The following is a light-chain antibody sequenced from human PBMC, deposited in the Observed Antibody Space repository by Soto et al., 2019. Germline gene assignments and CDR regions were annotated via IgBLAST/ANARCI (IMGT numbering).Light chain of an antibody. CDR1: QSVSSNY. CDR2: AAS. V-gene: IGKV3-20*01. CDR3: QQYGSSSWT. J-gene: IGKJ1*01. Sequence: EIVLTQSPGTLSSSPGERATLSCRASQSVSSNYFAWYQQKPGQAPRLLIYAASSRATGIPDRFSGSGSGKDFTLTISRLEPEDFAVSYCQQYGSSSWTFGQGTRVEI.